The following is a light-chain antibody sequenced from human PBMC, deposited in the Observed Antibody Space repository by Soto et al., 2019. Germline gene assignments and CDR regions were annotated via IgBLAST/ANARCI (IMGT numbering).Light chain of an antibody. Sequence: EIVLTQSPATLSLSPGESATLSCRGSQSARIYLAWYQQKPCQAPRLLIYGAYTRATGIPARFSGSGSGTEFTLTISSLQSEDFAVYYCQQYNNWPPITCGQGTRLEIK. CDR2: GAY. CDR3: QQYNNWPPIT. V-gene: IGKV3-15*01. J-gene: IGKJ5*01. CDR1: QSARIY.